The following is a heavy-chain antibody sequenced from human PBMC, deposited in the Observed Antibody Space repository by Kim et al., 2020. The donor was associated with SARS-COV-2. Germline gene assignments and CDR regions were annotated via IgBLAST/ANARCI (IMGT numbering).Heavy chain of an antibody. CDR3: ARVKVYYGMDV. Sequence: TNYAQKFQGRVTMTRDTSISTAYMELSRLRSDDTAVYYCARVKVYYGMDVWGQGTTVTVSS. CDR2: T. V-gene: IGHV1-2*02. J-gene: IGHJ6*02.